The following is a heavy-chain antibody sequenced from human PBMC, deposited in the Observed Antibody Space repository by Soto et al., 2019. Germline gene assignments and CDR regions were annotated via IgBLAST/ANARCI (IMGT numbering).Heavy chain of an antibody. CDR2: ISSSSSTI. CDR3: AREAGTWHLPLNWFDP. Sequence: GGSLRLSCAASGFTFSSYSMNWVRLAPGKGLEWVSYISSSSSTIYYADSVKGRFTISRDNAKNSLYLQMNSLRDEDTAVYYCAREAGTWHLPLNWFDPWGQGTLVTVSS. V-gene: IGHV3-48*02. CDR1: GFTFSSYS. D-gene: IGHD6-19*01. J-gene: IGHJ5*02.